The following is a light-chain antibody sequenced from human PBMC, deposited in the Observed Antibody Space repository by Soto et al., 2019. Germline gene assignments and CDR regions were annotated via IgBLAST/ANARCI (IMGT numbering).Light chain of an antibody. CDR2: EVS. J-gene: IGLJ1*01. CDR1: SSDVGSYNR. V-gene: IGLV2-18*01. CDR3: SLYTSSSTFYV. Sequence: QSALTQPPSVSGSPGQSVTISCTGTSSDVGSYNRVSWYQQPPGTAPKLMIYEVSNRPSGAPDRFSGSKSGNTTSLTISGLQAEDEADYYCSLYTSSSTFYVFGTGTKVTVL.